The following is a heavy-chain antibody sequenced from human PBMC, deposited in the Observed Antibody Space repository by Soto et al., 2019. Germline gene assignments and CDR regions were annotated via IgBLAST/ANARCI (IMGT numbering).Heavy chain of an antibody. J-gene: IGHJ3*02. CDR2: IWYDGDIK. V-gene: IGHV3-33*01. CDR3: ARHVRSKTTNDAFDI. Sequence: GGSLRLSCVASGFTFSTYVMHWVRQAPGKGLEWVAVIWYDGDIKYYADSVKGRFTISRDNFKNTLFLQINSLRAEDTAVYYCARHVRSKTTNDAFDIWGQGTKVTVSS. CDR1: GFTFSTYV. D-gene: IGHD1-7*01.